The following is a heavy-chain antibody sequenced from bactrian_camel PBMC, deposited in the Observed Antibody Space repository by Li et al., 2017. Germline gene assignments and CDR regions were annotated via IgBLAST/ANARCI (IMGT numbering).Heavy chain of an antibody. V-gene: IGHV3S53*01. CDR2: IRSDGTT. CDR3: ALKSQCTMQYDWRGRQTAFNY. CDR1: GYPYSDC. D-gene: IGHD3*01. Sequence: HVQLVESGGGSVQAGGSLRLSCVGSGYPYSDCMGWFRQAPGKGREGVATIRSDGTTSYADSVKGRFTISRDNGQTTVHLQMNSLGPEDTAMYYCALKSQCTMQYDWRGRQTAFNYWGQGTQVTVS. J-gene: IGHJ4*01.